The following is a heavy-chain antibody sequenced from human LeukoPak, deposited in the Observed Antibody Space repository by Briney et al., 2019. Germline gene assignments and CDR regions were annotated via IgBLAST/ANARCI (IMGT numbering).Heavy chain of an antibody. J-gene: IGHJ3*02. V-gene: IGHV4-39*02. CDR1: GGSISSSSYY. Sequence: SETLSLTCTVSGGSISSSSYYWGWIRQPPGKGLEWIGSIYYSGSTYYNPSLKSRVTISVDTSKNQFSLKLSSVTAADTAVYYCARDLVNTDAFDIWGQGTMVTVSS. CDR3: ARDLVNTDAFDI. CDR2: IYYSGST. D-gene: IGHD3-22*01.